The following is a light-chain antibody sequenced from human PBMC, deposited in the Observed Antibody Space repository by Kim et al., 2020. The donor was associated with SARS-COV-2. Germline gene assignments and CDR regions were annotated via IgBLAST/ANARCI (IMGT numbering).Light chain of an antibody. CDR2: WPS. V-gene: IGKV4-1*01. CDR1: QSVFYGSNNKNY. CDR3: QQYYSTPRT. Sequence: DIVLTQSPHSLPVSLGERATINCKSSQSVFYGSNNKNYLAWYQHKPGQPPKLLLYWPSTRESGVPDRFSGSGSGTDFTLTISSLQAEDVAVYYCQQYYSTPRTFGQGTKVDIK. J-gene: IGKJ1*01.